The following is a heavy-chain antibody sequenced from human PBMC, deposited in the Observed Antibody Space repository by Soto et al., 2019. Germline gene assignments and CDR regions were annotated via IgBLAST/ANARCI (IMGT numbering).Heavy chain of an antibody. CDR1: GFTFTSYS. D-gene: IGHD3-16*01. Sequence: GGSLRLSCAACGFTFTSYSMTWVRQAPGQGLEWVSYITSKSTTIKYADSVKGRFTVSRDNAKNSLYLQLNSLRDEDTAVYYCAREMGACSDSSCYPGPYDSWGQGTLVTVSS. J-gene: IGHJ5*02. V-gene: IGHV3-48*02. CDR3: AREMGACSDSSCYPGPYDS. CDR2: ITSKSTTI.